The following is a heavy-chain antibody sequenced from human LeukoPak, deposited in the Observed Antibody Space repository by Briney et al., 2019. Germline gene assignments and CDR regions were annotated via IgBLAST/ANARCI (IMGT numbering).Heavy chain of an antibody. CDR2: TIPIFGTA. CDR3: ARSESSLSEMATIGPLNFDY. CDR1: GYTFTGYY. V-gene: IGHV1-69*05. Sequence: GASVKVSCKASGYTFTGYYMHWVRQAPGQGLEWMGGTIPIFGTANYAQKFQGRVTITTDESTSTAYMELSSLRSEDTAVYYCARSESSLSEMATIGPLNFDYWGQGTLVTVSS. J-gene: IGHJ4*02. D-gene: IGHD5-24*01.